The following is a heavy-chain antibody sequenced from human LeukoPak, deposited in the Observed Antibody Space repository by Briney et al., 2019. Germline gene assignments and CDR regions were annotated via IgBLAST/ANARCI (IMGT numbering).Heavy chain of an antibody. CDR1: GFTFSSYA. CDR3: ARDSPWLVTDYYYGMDV. CDR2: ISYDGSNK. J-gene: IGHJ6*02. V-gene: IGHV3-30-3*01. D-gene: IGHD2-21*02. Sequence: PGRSLRLSCAASGFTFSSYAMHWVRQGPGKGLEWVAVISYDGSNKYYADSVKGRFTISRDNSKNTLYLQMNSLRAEDTAVYYCARDSPWLVTDYYYGMDVWGQGTTVTASS.